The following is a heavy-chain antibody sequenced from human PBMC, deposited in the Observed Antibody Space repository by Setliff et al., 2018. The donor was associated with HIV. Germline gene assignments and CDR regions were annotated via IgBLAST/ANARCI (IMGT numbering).Heavy chain of an antibody. D-gene: IGHD2-15*01. Sequence: GGSLRLSCAASGFTFSSYNMNWVRQPPGKGLEWVSFISSDIRHIYYADSVKGRFTISRDDAKNSLYLQMNSLRAEDTAVYYCARVPAAIDYWGQGTLVTVSS. CDR1: GFTFSSYN. CDR2: ISSDIRHI. J-gene: IGHJ4*02. V-gene: IGHV3-21*01. CDR3: ARVPAAIDY.